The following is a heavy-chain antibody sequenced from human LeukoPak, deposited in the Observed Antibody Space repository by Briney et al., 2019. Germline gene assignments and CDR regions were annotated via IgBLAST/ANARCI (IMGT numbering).Heavy chain of an antibody. Sequence: PSGTLSLTCAVSGGSISSSNWWSWVRQPPGKGLEWIGEIYHSGSTNYNPSLKSRVTISVDKSKNQFSLKLSSVTAADTAVYYCARRVWFGEFLTHFDYWGQGTLVTVSS. D-gene: IGHD3-10*01. V-gene: IGHV4-4*02. CDR3: ARRVWFGEFLTHFDY. J-gene: IGHJ4*02. CDR2: IYHSGST. CDR1: GGSISSSNW.